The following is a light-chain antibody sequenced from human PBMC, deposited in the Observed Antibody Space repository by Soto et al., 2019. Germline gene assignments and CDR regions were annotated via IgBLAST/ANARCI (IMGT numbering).Light chain of an antibody. Sequence: DIQMTQSPSSLSASVGSRVSITCRASQGISNYLAGYQQKPAKVPKVIIYAASTLQPGVPSRFSGSGSETDFSLTIDSLQPDDIATYYCQNYASVPITFGQGTRLEIK. CDR1: QGISNY. J-gene: IGKJ5*01. CDR3: QNYASVPIT. CDR2: AAS. V-gene: IGKV1-27*01.